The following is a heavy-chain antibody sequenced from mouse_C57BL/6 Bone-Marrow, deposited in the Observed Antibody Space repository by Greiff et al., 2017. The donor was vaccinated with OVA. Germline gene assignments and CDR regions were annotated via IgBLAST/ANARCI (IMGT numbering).Heavy chain of an antibody. Sequence: QVQLQQSGAELVRPGASVTLSCKASGYTFTDYEMHWVKQTPVHGLEWIGAIDPETGGTAYNQKFKGKAILTADKSSSTAYMGLSSLTSEDSAVYYCARESTMEMDYWGQGTTVTVSS. D-gene: IGHD2-1*01. CDR1: GYTFTDYE. CDR2: IDPETGGT. CDR3: ARESTMEMDY. J-gene: IGHJ4*01. V-gene: IGHV1-15*01.